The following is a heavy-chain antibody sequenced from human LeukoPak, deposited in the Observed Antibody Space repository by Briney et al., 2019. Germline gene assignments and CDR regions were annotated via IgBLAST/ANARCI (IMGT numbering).Heavy chain of an antibody. Sequence: PSETLSLTCTVSGGSISSYCWSWIRQPAGKGLEWIGRIYTSGSTNYNPSLKSRVTMSVDTSKNQFSLKLSSVTAADTAVYYCARDRYIYYGPNWFDPWGQGTLVTVSS. CDR2: IYTSGST. CDR1: GGSISSYC. V-gene: IGHV4-4*07. D-gene: IGHD3-10*01. J-gene: IGHJ5*02. CDR3: ARDRYIYYGPNWFDP.